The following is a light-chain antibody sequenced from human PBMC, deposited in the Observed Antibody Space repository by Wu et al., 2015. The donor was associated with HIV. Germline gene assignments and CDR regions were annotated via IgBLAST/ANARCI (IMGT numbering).Light chain of an antibody. CDR1: QSISSN. J-gene: IGKJ2*01. Sequence: EIVMTQSPATLSVSPGKRATLSCRASQSISSNLAWYQQKPGQSPRLLIHGASTRATGTPVRISGSGSGTEFTLTISSMQSEDFAVYYCQQYNNWYTFGQGTKLEIK. CDR3: QQYNNWYT. CDR2: GAS. V-gene: IGKV3-15*01.